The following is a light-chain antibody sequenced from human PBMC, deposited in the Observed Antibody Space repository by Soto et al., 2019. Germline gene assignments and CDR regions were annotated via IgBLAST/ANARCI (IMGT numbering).Light chain of an antibody. J-gene: IGKJ1*01. CDR2: GAS. Sequence: EIVMTHSPATLAVSPGERATLSCRASQSVSSNLAWYQQKPGQAPRLLIYGASTRATGIPARFSGSGSGTEFTLTISSLQSEDFSVYYCQQYNKWNQWPFGQVPKVEIK. CDR1: QSVSSN. V-gene: IGKV3-15*01. CDR3: QQYNKWNQWP.